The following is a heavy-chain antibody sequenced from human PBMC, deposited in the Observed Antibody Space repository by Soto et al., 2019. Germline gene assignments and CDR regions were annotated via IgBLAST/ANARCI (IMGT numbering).Heavy chain of an antibody. CDR3: ARITDYCSGSSWSHVFDS. D-gene: IGHD2-2*01. V-gene: IGHV3-21*01. J-gene: IGHJ4*02. CDR1: GFTFTTFS. CDR2: ISRSSDYI. Sequence: EVQLVESGGGLVKPGGSLRLSCAASGFTFTTFSMTWVRQAPGKGLDWVSSISRSSDYIYYSDSVKGRFTISRDNAKNSVYLQMNSLRAEDTAVYYCARITDYCSGSSWSHVFDSGGRGTLVTGSS.